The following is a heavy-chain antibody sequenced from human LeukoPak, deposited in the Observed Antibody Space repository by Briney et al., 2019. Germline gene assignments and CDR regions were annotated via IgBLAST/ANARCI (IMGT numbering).Heavy chain of an antibody. CDR2: INPSGGNT. D-gene: IGHD1-26*01. J-gene: IGHJ3*02. CDR3: ARATTQSDAFDI. V-gene: IGHV1-46*01. Sequence: GASVKVSCKASGYTFTGYYMHWVRQAPGQGLEWMGIINPSGGNTSYAQKFQGRVTMTRDTSTSTVYMELSSLRSEDTAVYYCARATTQSDAFDIWGQGTMVTVSS. CDR1: GYTFTGYY.